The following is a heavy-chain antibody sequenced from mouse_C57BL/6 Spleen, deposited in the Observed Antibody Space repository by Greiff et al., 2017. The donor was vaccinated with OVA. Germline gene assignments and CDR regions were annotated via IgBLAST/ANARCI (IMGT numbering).Heavy chain of an antibody. CDR2: IWSGGST. D-gene: IGHD1-1*01. CDR1: GFSLTSYG. CDR3: ARGGTTVVATDWYFDV. Sequence: VMLVESGPGLVQPSQSLSITCTVSGFSLTSYGVHWVRQSPGKGLEWLGVIWSGGSTDYNAAFISRLSISKDNSKSQVFFKMNSLQADDTAIYYCARGGTTVVATDWYFDVWGTGTTVTVSS. V-gene: IGHV2-2*01. J-gene: IGHJ1*03.